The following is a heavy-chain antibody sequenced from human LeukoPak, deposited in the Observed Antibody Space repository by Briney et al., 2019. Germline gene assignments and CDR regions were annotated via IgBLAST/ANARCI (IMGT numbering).Heavy chain of an antibody. CDR3: AKADCSSTSCYIDY. J-gene: IGHJ4*02. CDR1: GFTFSSYG. V-gene: IGHV3-30*02. Sequence: GGSLRLSCAASGFTFSSYGMHWVRQAPGKGLEWVAIIRFDGTNKYYADSVKGRFTISRDNSKNTLYLQTNSLRTEDTAVYYCAKADCSSTSCYIDYWGQGTLVTVSS. D-gene: IGHD2-2*02. CDR2: IRFDGTNK.